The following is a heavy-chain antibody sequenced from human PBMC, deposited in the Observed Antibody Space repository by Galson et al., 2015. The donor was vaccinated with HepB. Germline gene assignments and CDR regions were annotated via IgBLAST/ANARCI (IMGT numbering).Heavy chain of an antibody. CDR1: GFTFSSYE. J-gene: IGHJ6*02. CDR3: AKDPYYYYGMDV. V-gene: IGHV3-48*03. CDR2: ISSSGSTI. Sequence: SLRLSCAASGFTFSSYEMNWVRQAPGKGLEWVSYISSSGSTIYYADSVKGRFTISRDNAKNTLYLQMNSLRAEDTAVYYCAKDPYYYYGMDVWGQGTTVTVSS.